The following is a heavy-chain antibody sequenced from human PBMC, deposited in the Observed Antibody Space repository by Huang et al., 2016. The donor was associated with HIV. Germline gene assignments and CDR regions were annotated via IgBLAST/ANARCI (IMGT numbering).Heavy chain of an antibody. CDR1: GFNFSAYW. CDR3: ARGGIYYDVLTGRHYYYNGLDV. D-gene: IGHD3-9*01. CDR2: IKQEGSEK. J-gene: IGHJ6*02. V-gene: IGHV3-7*01. Sequence: EVHLVESGGDLVQPGGSLRLSCVASGFNFSAYWMSGVRQAPGKGLEWVAKIKQEGSEKNYVDSVKGRFTISRDNAKNAVYLQLTSLRAEDTAVYYCARGGIYYDVLTGRHYYYNGLDVWGQGTTVTVSS.